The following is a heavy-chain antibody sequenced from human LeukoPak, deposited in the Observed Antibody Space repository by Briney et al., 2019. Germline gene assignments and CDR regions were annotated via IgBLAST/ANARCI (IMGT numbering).Heavy chain of an antibody. CDR3: ARDRISSGGLYYYYMDV. CDR1: GGSISSYY. J-gene: IGHJ6*03. Sequence: SETLSLTCTVSGGSISSYYWSWLRQPPGKGLEWIGYIYYSGSTNYNPSLKSRVTISVDTSKNQFSLKLSSVTAADTAVYYCARDRISSGGLYYYYMDVWGKGTTVTVSS. D-gene: IGHD6-6*01. CDR2: IYYSGST. V-gene: IGHV4-59*01.